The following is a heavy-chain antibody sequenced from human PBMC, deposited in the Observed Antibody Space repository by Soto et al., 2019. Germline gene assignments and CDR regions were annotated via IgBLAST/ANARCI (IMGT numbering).Heavy chain of an antibody. V-gene: IGHV3-30*18. CDR1: GFMFNAYG. CDR2: ISFDGSNQ. CDR3: VKAGTMAGTGTTPRSFDT. Sequence: GGSLRLSCAASGFMFNAYGMHWVRQAPGNGLEWVAVISFDGSNQYYEESVKGRFTISRDNSKNTLYLQMHSLRAEDTAVYFCVKAGTMAGTGTTPRSFDTWGRGTMVTVSS. D-gene: IGHD1-1*01. J-gene: IGHJ3*02.